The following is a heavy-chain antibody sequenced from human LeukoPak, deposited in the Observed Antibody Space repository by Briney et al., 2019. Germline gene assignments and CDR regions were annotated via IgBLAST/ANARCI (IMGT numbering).Heavy chain of an antibody. CDR1: GYTFSSYA. CDR2: IIPNFGTA. J-gene: IGHJ4*02. Sequence: SVKVSCKASGYTFSSYAIRWVRQVPGQGLEWMGGIIPNFGTANYAQKFQGRVTITADDSTSTAYMELRSLRSDDTAVYYCARAQTNTIFGGVIVYSFDGWGQGTLVTVA. CDR3: ARAQTNTIFGGVIVYSFDG. V-gene: IGHV1-69*13. D-gene: IGHD3-3*01.